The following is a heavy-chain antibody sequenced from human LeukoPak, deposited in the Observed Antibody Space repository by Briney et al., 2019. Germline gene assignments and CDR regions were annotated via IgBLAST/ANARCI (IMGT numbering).Heavy chain of an antibody. V-gene: IGHV4-59*01. CDR2: IYYSGST. CDR3: ARAFYPGYYSYMAV. J-gene: IGHJ6*03. D-gene: IGHD3-3*02. CDR1: SGSISPYY. Sequence: SETLSLTCTVSSGSISPYYWSWMRQPPGKGLEWIGYIYYSGSTNYNPSLKSRVTISVDTSKNQFSLKLSSVTAADTAVYYCARAFYPGYYSYMAVWGKGTTVTVSS.